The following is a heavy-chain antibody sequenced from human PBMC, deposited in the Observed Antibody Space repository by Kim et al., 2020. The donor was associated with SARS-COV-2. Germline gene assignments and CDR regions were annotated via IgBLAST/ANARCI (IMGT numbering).Heavy chain of an antibody. Sequence: ASVKVSCKASGYTFTSYGISWVRQAPGQRLEWMGWISAYNGNTNYAQKLQGRVTMTTDTSTSTAYMELRSLRSDDTAVYYCARIRESYPTKVFDYWGQGTLVTVSS. CDR3: ARIRESYPTKVFDY. CDR2: ISAYNGNT. D-gene: IGHD1-26*01. CDR1: GYTFTSYG. V-gene: IGHV1-18*01. J-gene: IGHJ4*02.